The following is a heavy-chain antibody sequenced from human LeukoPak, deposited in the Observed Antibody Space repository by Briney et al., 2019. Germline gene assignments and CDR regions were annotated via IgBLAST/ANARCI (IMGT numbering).Heavy chain of an antibody. J-gene: IGHJ4*02. Sequence: GGSLRLSCAASGFTFSNYGMNWVRQAPGKGLEWVSGIGDGGGSTYYADSVKGRFTISRDNSKNTLYLQMNSLRAEDTAVYYCAKGGSLTTVTHFDYWGQGTLVTVSS. CDR3: AKGGSLTTVTHFDY. V-gene: IGHV3-23*01. CDR1: GFTFSNYG. D-gene: IGHD4-17*01. CDR2: IGDGGGST.